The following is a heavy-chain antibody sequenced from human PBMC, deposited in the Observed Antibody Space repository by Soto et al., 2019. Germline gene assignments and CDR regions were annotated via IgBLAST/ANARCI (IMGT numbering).Heavy chain of an antibody. CDR3: ARDEYQLLSSVSWFDS. CDR1: GGSISDDSY. CDR2: IYHTGNT. D-gene: IGHD2-2*01. V-gene: IGHV4-30-4*01. J-gene: IGHJ5*01. Sequence: SETLSLTCTVSGGSISDDSYCSWIRQTPGKGLEWIGSIYHTGNTYYNPSLRSRVSISVDKSKSQFSLKLISVTAADTAVYFCARDEYQLLSSVSWFDSWGQGTLVTVSS.